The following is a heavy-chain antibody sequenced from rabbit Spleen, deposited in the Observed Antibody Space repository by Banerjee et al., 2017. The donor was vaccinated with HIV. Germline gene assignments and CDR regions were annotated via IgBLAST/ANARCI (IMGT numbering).Heavy chain of an antibody. CDR1: GIDFSSGYW. CDR3: AGVGVGVDYWTSRLDL. V-gene: IGHV1S40*01. CDR2: IGTSSTKT. D-gene: IGHD2-1*01. Sequence: QSLEESGGDLVKPGASLTLTCTASGIDFSSGYWISWVRQAPGKGLEWIACIGTSSTKTWYASWAKGRFTISKTSSTTVTLQMTSLTAADTATYFCAGVGVGVDYWTSRLDLWGPGTLVTVS. J-gene: IGHJ3*01.